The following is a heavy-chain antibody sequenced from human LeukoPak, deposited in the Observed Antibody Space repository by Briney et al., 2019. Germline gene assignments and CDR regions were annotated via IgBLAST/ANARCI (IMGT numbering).Heavy chain of an antibody. D-gene: IGHD2-15*01. J-gene: IGHJ4*02. CDR1: GFTFSSYA. CDR3: ATPIVVVVAGEG. CDR2: ISGSGGST. Sequence: GGSLRLSCAASGFTFSSYAMSWVRQAPGKGLEWVSAISGSGGSTYYADSVKGQSTISRDSSKNTLYLQMNSLRAEDTAVYYCATPIVVVVAGEGWGQGTLVTVSS. V-gene: IGHV3-23*01.